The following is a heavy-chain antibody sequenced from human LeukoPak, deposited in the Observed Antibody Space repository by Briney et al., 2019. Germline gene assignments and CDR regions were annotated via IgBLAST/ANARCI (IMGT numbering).Heavy chain of an antibody. Sequence: GGSLRLSCAASGFTFSSSWMSWVRQAPGKGLEWVANIKQDGSEKYYVASVKGRFTISRDNSKNTLYLQMNSLRVDDTAVYYCAKSLDYGGNRARLDFWGQGTLVTVSS. D-gene: IGHD4-23*01. CDR2: IKQDGSEK. CDR1: GFTFSSSW. J-gene: IGHJ4*02. V-gene: IGHV3-7*03. CDR3: AKSLDYGGNRARLDF.